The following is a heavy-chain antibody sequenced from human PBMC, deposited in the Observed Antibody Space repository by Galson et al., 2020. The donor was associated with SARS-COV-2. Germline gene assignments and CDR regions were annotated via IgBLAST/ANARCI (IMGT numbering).Heavy chain of an antibody. J-gene: IGHJ3*02. CDR2: IYYSGST. CDR1: GGSISSYY. D-gene: IGHD6-19*01. CDR3: ARSGQWVDAFDI. Sequence: ETSETLSLTCTVSGGSISSYYWSWIRQPPGKGLEWIGYIYYSGSTNYNPSLKSRVTISVDTSKNQFSLKLSSVTAADTAVYYCARSGQWVDAFDIWGQGTMVTVSS. V-gene: IGHV4-59*01.